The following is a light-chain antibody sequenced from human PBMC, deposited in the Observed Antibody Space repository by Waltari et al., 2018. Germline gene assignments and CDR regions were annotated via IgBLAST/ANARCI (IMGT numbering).Light chain of an antibody. Sequence: EIVLTQSPGTLSLSPGERVTLSCRASQRISSSFLAWYRQKPGQAPSLLIHGASSRATCIPDRFSGSGSGTDFTLTISRLEPEDFAVYYCQQYGSSPPFTFGQGTKLEI. J-gene: IGKJ2*01. V-gene: IGKV3-20*01. CDR2: GAS. CDR1: QRISSSF. CDR3: QQYGSSPPFT.